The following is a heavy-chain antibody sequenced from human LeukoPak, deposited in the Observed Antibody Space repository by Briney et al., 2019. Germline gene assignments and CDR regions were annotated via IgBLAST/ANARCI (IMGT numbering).Heavy chain of an antibody. Sequence: PGGSLRLSCSASGFTFSSYGMHWVRQAPGKGLEYVSAISSNGGSTYYADSVKGRFTISRDNSKNTLYLQMSSLRAEDTAVYYCVKDGGLYYYDSSGYNYFDYWGQGTLVTVSS. J-gene: IGHJ4*02. D-gene: IGHD3-22*01. CDR1: GFTFSSYG. CDR3: VKDGGLYYYDSSGYNYFDY. V-gene: IGHV3-64D*06. CDR2: ISSNGGST.